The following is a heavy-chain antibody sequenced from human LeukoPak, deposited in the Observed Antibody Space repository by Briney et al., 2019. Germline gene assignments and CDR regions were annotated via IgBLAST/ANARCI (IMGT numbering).Heavy chain of an antibody. CDR3: ARDPHFYYGSGSYSYGMDV. J-gene: IGHJ6*02. V-gene: IGHV3-30-3*01. Sequence: GGSLRLSCAASGFTFSSYAMHWVRQAPGKGLEWVAVISYDGSNKYYADSVKGRFTISRDNSKNTLYLQMNSLRAEDTAVYYCARDPHFYYGSGSYSYGMDVWGQGTTVTVSS. D-gene: IGHD3-10*01. CDR2: ISYDGSNK. CDR1: GFTFSSYA.